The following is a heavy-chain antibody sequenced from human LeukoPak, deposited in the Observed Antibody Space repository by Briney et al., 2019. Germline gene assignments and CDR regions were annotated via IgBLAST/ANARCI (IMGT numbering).Heavy chain of an antibody. V-gene: IGHV1-69*13. J-gene: IGHJ6*03. Sequence: SVKVSCKASGGTFSSYAISWVRQAPGQGLEWMGGIIPILGTANYAQKFQGRVTITADESTSTAYMELSSLRSEDAAAYYCARVVVPAAIPYYYYYMDVWGKGTTVTVSS. CDR1: GGTFSSYA. CDR3: ARVVVPAAIPYYYYYMDV. D-gene: IGHD2-2*02. CDR2: IIPILGTA.